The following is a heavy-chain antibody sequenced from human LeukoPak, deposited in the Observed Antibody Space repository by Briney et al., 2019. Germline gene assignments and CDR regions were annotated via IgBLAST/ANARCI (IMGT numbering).Heavy chain of an antibody. CDR3: ARGSSYSSSWHVGY. CDR2: ISYDGSNK. V-gene: IGHV3-30*01. Sequence: PGRSLRLSCAASGFTFSSYAMHWVRQAPGKGLEWVAVISYDGSNKYYADSVKGRFTISRDNSKNTLYLQMNSLRAEDTAVYYCARGSSYSSSWHVGYWGQGTLVTVSS. D-gene: IGHD6-13*01. CDR1: GFTFSSYA. J-gene: IGHJ4*02.